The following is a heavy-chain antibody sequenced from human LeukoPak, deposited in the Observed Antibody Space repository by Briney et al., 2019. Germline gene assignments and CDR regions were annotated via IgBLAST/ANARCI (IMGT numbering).Heavy chain of an antibody. CDR2: ISSSGDYT. CDR1: GFNFGRNS. D-gene: IGHD3-3*01. J-gene: IGHJ3*02. CDR3: AKVGPRFLEWFDAFDM. V-gene: IGHV3-21*06. Sequence: GGSLRLSCAVSGFNFGRNSMHWVRQAPGKGLEWVSSISSSGDYTYYGDSVKGRFSISRDNAKSSVYLQMNRLRVEDTAIYYCAKVGPRFLEWFDAFDMWGQGTMVTVSA.